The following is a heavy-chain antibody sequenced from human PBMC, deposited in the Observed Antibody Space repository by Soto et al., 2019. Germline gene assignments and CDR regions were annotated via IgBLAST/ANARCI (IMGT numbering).Heavy chain of an antibody. CDR2: IYWDDTK. V-gene: IGHV2-5*02. J-gene: IGHJ4*02. Sequence: QITLKESGPPLVKPTQTLTLTCTFSGFSISTNGVGVGWIRQPPGKALEWLAVIYWDDTKHYSPSLKSRLTITKDTSKNQVVLTMTNVDPVHTATYYCTRKGAGTTSLDHWGQGTLVTVSS. D-gene: IGHD1-7*01. CDR3: TRKGAGTTSLDH. CDR1: GFSISTNGVG.